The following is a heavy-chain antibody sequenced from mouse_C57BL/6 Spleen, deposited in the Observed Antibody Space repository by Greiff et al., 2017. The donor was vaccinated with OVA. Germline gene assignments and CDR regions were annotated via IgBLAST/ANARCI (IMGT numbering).Heavy chain of an antibody. V-gene: IGHV1-59*01. CDR2: IDPSDSYT. CDR3: ASWDYSNYDWYFDV. CDR1: GYTFTSYW. D-gene: IGHD2-5*01. J-gene: IGHJ1*03. Sequence: VQLQQPGAELVRPGPSVKLSCKASGYTFTSYWMHWVKQRPGQGLEWIGVIDPSDSYTNYNQKFKGKATLTVDTSSSTAYMQLSSLTSEDSAVYYCASWDYSNYDWYFDVWGTGTTVTVSS.